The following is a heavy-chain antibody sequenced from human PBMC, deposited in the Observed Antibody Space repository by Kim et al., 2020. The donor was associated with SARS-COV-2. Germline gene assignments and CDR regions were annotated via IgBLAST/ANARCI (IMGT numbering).Heavy chain of an antibody. CDR1: GFTFSSYW. CDR2: IKQDGSEK. J-gene: IGHJ5*02. Sequence: GGSLRLSCAASGFTFSSYWMSWVRQAPGKGLEWVANIKQDGSEKYYMDSVKGRFTISRDNAKNSLYLQMNSLRAEDTAVYYCARRITMVRGVMRRVRDDNWFDPWGQGTLVTVSS. D-gene: IGHD3-10*01. CDR3: ARRITMVRGVMRRVRDDNWFDP. V-gene: IGHV3-7*01.